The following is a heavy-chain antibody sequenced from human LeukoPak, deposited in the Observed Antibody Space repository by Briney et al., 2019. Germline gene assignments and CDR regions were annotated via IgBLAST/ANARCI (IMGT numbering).Heavy chain of an antibody. CDR1: GFLFRSYT. D-gene: IGHD6-19*01. Sequence: PGGSLRLSCAASGFLFRSYTMNWVRQAPGKGLEWLSYISSSSSPIYYADSVKGRFTISRDNAKNSLYLQMNSLRDEDTAVYYCATEDSGRFHWGQGTLVTVSS. V-gene: IGHV3-48*02. J-gene: IGHJ4*02. CDR3: ATEDSGRFH. CDR2: ISSSSSPI.